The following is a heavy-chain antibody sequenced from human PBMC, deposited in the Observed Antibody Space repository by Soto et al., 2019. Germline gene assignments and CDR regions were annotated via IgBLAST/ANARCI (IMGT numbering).Heavy chain of an antibody. CDR3: AKEVDADYFDY. CDR1: GFTFSSYG. CDR2: ISYDGSNK. J-gene: IGHJ4*02. Sequence: GGSLRLSCAASGFTFSSYGMHWVRQAPGKGLDWVAVISYDGSNKYYADSVKGRFTISRDNSKNTLYLQMNSLRAEDTAVYYCAKEVDADYFDYWGQGTLVTVSS. V-gene: IGHV3-30*18. D-gene: IGHD2-15*01.